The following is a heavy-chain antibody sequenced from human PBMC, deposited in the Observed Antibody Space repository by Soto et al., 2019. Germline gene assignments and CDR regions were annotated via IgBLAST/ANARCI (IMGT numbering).Heavy chain of an antibody. Sequence: GGSLRLSCAASGFTFSSYEMNWARQAPGKGLEWVSYISSSGSTIYYADSVKGRFTISRDNAKNSLYLQMNSLRAEDTAVYYCARVPHTYYYDSSGPNWGRGTLVTVSS. J-gene: IGHJ4*02. V-gene: IGHV3-48*03. CDR3: ARVPHTYYYDSSGPN. D-gene: IGHD3-22*01. CDR2: ISSSGSTI. CDR1: GFTFSSYE.